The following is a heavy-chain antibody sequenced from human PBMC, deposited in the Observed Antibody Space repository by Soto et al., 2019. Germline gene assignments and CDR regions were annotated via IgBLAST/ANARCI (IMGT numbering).Heavy chain of an antibody. CDR3: ARDKVYGDYGLEY. CDR1: GFTFSSYS. J-gene: IGHJ4*02. D-gene: IGHD4-17*01. V-gene: IGHV3-30*03. CDR2: ISNNGINT. Sequence: PGGSLRLSCAASGFTFSSYSMNWVRQAPGKGLEWVAGISNNGINTHYADSVKGRFTISRDNPKNTLYLQMNSLRAEDTAVYYCARDKVYGDYGLEYWGQGTLVTVSS.